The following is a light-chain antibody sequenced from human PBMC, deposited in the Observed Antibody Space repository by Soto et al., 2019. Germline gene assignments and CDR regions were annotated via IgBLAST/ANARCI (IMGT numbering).Light chain of an antibody. Sequence: EAVVTQSPGTLSLSPGERATLSCRASQSVSRTHLAWYQQKPGQAPRLLIYGASGRATGIPDRFSGSGSGTDFTLTISRLEPEDFAVYDCQQDDRSPWTFGQGTRVEIK. CDR3: QQDDRSPWT. CDR1: QSVSRTH. CDR2: GAS. V-gene: IGKV3-20*01. J-gene: IGKJ1*01.